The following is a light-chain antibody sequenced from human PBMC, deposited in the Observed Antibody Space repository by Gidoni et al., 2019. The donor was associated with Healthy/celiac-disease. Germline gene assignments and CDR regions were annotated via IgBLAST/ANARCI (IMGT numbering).Light chain of an antibody. J-gene: IGLJ2*01. CDR3: QSADSSGTYV. CDR2: KDS. V-gene: IGLV3-25*03. CDR1: ALPKRY. Sequence: SYELTQPPSVSVSPGQTARITCSGDALPKRYAYWYQQKPGQAPVLVIYKDSERPSGTPERFSGSSSGTTVTLTISGVQAEDEADYYCQSADSSGTYVFGGGTKLTVL.